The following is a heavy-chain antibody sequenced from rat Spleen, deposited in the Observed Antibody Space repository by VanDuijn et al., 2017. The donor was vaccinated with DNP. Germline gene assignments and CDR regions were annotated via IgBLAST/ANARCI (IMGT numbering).Heavy chain of an antibody. CDR3: ARDIGATSFVD. D-gene: IGHD1-5*01. CDR2: MWSDGDT. CDR1: GFSLTSYH. V-gene: IGHV2-32*01. Sequence: QVQLKESGPGLVQPSQTLSLTCTVSGFSLTSYHVHWVRQPPGKGLGWMGVMWSDGDTAYNSPVKSRLSISRDHSKRQVFLKMTSLQTEDPATYYCARDIGATSFVDWGQGTLVTVSS. J-gene: IGHJ3*01.